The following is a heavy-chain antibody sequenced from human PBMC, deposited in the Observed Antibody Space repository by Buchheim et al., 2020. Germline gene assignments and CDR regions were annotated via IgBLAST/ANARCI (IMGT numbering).Heavy chain of an antibody. CDR3: AVGVHQAGIRGADN. V-gene: IGHV3-33*01. CDR2: IWYDGSNK. D-gene: IGHD3-10*01. CDR1: GFTFSSYG. J-gene: IGHJ4*02. Sequence: QVQLVESGGGVVQPGRSLRLSCAASGFTFSSYGMHWVRQAPGKGLEWVAVIWYDGSNKYYVDSVNGRFTISRDISKSTLYLQMDSRRGEDTAVYYCAVGVHQAGIRGADNWGQGT.